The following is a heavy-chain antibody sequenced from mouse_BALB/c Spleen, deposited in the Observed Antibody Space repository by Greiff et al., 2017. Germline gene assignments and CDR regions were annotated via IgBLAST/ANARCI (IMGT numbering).Heavy chain of an antibody. CDR1: GFNIKDTS. D-gene: IGHD1-1*01. CDR3: AREDYYGSSYGY. V-gene: IGHV14-3*02. Sequence: VQLKESGAELVKPGASVKLSCTASGFNIKDTSMHWVKQRPEQGLEWIGRIDPANGNTKYDPKFQGKATITADTSSNTAYLQLSSLTSEDTAVYYCAREDYYGSSYGYWGQGTTLTVSS. J-gene: IGHJ2*01. CDR2: IDPANGNT.